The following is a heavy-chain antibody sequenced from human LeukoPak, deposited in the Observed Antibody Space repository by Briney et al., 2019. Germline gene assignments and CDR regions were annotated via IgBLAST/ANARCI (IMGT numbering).Heavy chain of an antibody. D-gene: IGHD5-18*01. J-gene: IGHJ4*02. CDR1: GFTFDDYA. V-gene: IGHV3-43*02. CDR3: ARGKRGYSYGFDY. Sequence: GGSLRLSCAASGFTFDDYAMHWVRQAPGKGLEWVSLISGDGGSTYYADSVKGRFTISRDNAKNTLYLQMNSLRAEDTAVYYCARGKRGYSYGFDYWGQGTLVTVSS. CDR2: ISGDGGST.